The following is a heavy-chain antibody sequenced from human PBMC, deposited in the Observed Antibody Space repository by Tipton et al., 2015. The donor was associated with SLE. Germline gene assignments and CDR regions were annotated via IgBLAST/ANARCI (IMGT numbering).Heavy chain of an antibody. V-gene: IGHV4-39*07. J-gene: IGHJ4*02. CDR2: INHSGST. CDR3: ARGPTRYYFDY. CDR1: GGSVSSGSYY. Sequence: TLSLTCTVSGGSVSSGSYYWSWIRQSPGKGLEWIGEINHSGSTNYNPSLKSRVTISVDTSRKQFSLKLSSVTAADTAVFYCARGPTRYYFDYWGQGILVTVSS.